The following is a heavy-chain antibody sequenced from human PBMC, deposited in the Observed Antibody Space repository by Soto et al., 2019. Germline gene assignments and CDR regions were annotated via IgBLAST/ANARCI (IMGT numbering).Heavy chain of an antibody. CDR1: GASIRSSDYY. Sequence: QVQLQESGPGLVKPSQTPSLTCAVSGASIRSSDYYWSWIRQPPGKGLEWIGYIYFSGSNYYNPSLKSRVTISEDTSNNHFSLRLSSVTAADTAVYYCARGLYGYYAFDHWGQGALVTVSS. CDR3: ARGLYGYYAFDH. V-gene: IGHV4-30-4*01. CDR2: IYFSGSN. D-gene: IGHD4-17*01. J-gene: IGHJ4*02.